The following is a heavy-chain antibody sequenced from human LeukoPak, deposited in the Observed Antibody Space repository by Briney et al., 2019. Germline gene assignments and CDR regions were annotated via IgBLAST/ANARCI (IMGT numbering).Heavy chain of an antibody. J-gene: IGHJ4*02. D-gene: IGHD6-6*01. CDR3: ASSPYSSSW. V-gene: IGHV3-74*01. Sequence: GRSLRLSCAASGFTFSNYWMHWVRQAPGNGLVWVSRINNDGSGTAYADSVKGRFTISRDNAKTTPYLQMNSLRAEDTAVYYCASSPYSSSWWGQGTLVTVSS. CDR1: GFTFSNYW. CDR2: INNDGSGT.